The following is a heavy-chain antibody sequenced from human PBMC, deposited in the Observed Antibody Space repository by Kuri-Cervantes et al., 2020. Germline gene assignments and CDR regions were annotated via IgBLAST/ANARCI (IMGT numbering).Heavy chain of an antibody. CDR2: ISYDGSNK. J-gene: IGHJ6*02. D-gene: IGHD3-22*01. V-gene: IGHV3-30*18. CDR3: AKEGDVTMIVAMDV. CDR1: GFTFSSYG. Sequence: GESLKISCAASGFTFSSYGMQWVRQAPGKGLEWVAVISYDGSNKYYADFVKGRFTISRDNSKNTLYLQMNSLRAEDTDVYYCAKEGDVTMIVAMDVWGQGTTVTVSS.